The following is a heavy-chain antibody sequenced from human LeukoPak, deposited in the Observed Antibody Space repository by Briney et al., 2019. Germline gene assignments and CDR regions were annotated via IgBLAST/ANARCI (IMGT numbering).Heavy chain of an antibody. J-gene: IGHJ4*02. CDR2: IRHDGAYT. V-gene: IGHV3-30*02. CDR3: AKEKVSEIGYYDY. Sequence: PGGSLTLSCVASGFAFNTYGMHWVRQAPGEGLGWVASIRHDGAYTYYADSVKGRFTISRDNSKNMVYLQMNRPRVEDTAVYYCAKEKVSEIGYYDYWGQGILVAVSS. CDR1: GFAFNTYG.